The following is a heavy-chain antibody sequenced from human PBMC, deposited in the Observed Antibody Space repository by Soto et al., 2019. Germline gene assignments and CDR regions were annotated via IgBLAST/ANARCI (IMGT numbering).Heavy chain of an antibody. CDR3: ARGARSGCFDY. CDR2: INHSGST. CDR1: GGSFSGYN. V-gene: IGHV4-34*01. D-gene: IGHD6-19*01. J-gene: IGHJ4*02. Sequence: QVQLQQWGAGLLKPSETLSLTCAVYGGSFSGYNWSWIRQPPGKGLEWIGEINHSGSTNYNPSPKSRVTISVSTSKNQFSLKLSSVTAADTAVYYCARGARSGCFDYWGQGTLVTVSS.